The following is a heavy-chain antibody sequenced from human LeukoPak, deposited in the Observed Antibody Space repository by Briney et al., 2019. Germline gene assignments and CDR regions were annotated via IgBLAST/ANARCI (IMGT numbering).Heavy chain of an antibody. D-gene: IGHD3-22*01. J-gene: IGHJ4*02. Sequence: PGGSLRLSCAASGFTFSSYGMHWVRQAPGKGLEWVAVISYDGSNKYYADSVKGRFTISRDNSKNTLYLQMNSLRAEDTAVYYCARDKNYYDSSGYWPVFDYWGQGTLVTVSS. CDR2: ISYDGSNK. V-gene: IGHV3-33*05. CDR1: GFTFSSYG. CDR3: ARDKNYYDSSGYWPVFDY.